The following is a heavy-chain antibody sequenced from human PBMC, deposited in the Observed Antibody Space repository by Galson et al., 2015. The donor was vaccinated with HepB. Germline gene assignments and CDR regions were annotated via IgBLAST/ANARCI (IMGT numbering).Heavy chain of an antibody. CDR1: GYSFTSYW. CDR2: IYPGDSDT. Sequence: QSGAEVKKPGESLKISCKGSGYSFTSYWIGWVRQMPGKGLEWMGIIYPGDSDTRYSPSFQGQVTISADKSISTAYLQWSSLKASDTAMYYCARHPVEMATIRAFDTWGQGTMVTVSS. D-gene: IGHD5-24*01. V-gene: IGHV5-51*01. J-gene: IGHJ3*02. CDR3: ARHPVEMATIRAFDT.